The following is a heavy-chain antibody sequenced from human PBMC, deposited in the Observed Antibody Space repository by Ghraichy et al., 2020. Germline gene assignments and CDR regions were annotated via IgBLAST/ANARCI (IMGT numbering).Heavy chain of an antibody. V-gene: IGHV1-46*03. CDR2: VNPSGGHT. J-gene: IGHJ5*02. D-gene: IGHD3-10*01. CDR1: GYKFTDNY. CDR3: VRGRYYGLDLYVGWFDP. Sequence: ASVKVSCQASGYKFTDNYIHWVRKAPGQGLEWMGVVNPSGGHTTYAQEFVGRVDMTVDASTTSVYMELSNLRSDDTAVYYCVRGRYYGLDLYVGWFDPWGQGTLVTVSS.